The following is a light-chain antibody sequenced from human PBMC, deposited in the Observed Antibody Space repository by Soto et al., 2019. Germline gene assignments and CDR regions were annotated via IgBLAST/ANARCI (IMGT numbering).Light chain of an antibody. CDR1: QSISSW. CDR3: RQYSTFPLT. V-gene: IGKV1-5*01. CDR2: DAS. Sequence: DIQMTQSPSTLSASVGDRVTITCRASQSISSWLAWYQQKPGKAPKLLIYDASSLESGVPSRFSGSGSGTEFTLTISSLQPDDFATYYCRQYSTFPLTFGGGTKVDIK. J-gene: IGKJ4*01.